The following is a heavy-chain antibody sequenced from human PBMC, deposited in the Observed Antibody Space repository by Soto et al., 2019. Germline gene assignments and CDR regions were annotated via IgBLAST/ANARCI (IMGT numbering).Heavy chain of an antibody. CDR3: ARGSHGWLQLRPYLDY. J-gene: IGHJ4*02. CDR1: GGSFSGYY. Sequence: QVQLQQWGAGLLKPSETLSLTCAVYGGSFSGYYWSWIRQPPGKGLEWIGEINHSGSTNYNPSLKSRVTISVDTSKNQFSLKLSSVTAADTAVYYCARGSHGWLQLRPYLDYWGQGTLVTVSS. CDR2: INHSGST. D-gene: IGHD5-12*01. V-gene: IGHV4-34*01.